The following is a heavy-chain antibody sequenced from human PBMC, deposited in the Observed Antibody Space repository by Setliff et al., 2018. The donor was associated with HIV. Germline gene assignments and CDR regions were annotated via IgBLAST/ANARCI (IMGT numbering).Heavy chain of an antibody. Sequence: SETLSLTCTVSGHSISDGSCWGWIRQTPGKGLEWIGTFSHSGTTYYNPSLESRVTISVNTSQNHFSLKLNSVTAADTAVYYCVGDDNRWFWSYFGGQGTLVTVSS. CDR1: GHSISDGSC. CDR3: VGDDNRWFWSYF. CDR2: FSHSGTT. V-gene: IGHV4-38-2*02. J-gene: IGHJ4*02. D-gene: IGHD2-15*01.